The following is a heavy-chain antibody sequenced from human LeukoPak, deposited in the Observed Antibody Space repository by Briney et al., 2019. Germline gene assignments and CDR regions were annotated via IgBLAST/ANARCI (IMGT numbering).Heavy chain of an antibody. J-gene: IGHJ4*01. V-gene: IGHV3-20*04. CDR1: GSSTADYG. CDR2: INWDGGAS. Sequence: GGSLRLSCVASGSSTADYGMSWVRQRPGKGLEWVSGINWDGGASAYSDSVKGRFTISRDHGQNSLFLRMRDLRDDDTALYFCVRDLSASWYSLGFWGQGALLTVSS. CDR3: VRDLSASWYSLGF. D-gene: IGHD6-13*01.